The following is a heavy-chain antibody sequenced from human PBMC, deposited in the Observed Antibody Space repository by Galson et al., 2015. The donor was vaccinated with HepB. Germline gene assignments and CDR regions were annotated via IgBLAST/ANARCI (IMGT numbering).Heavy chain of an antibody. D-gene: IGHD6-13*01. CDR3: ARDREVAAAGTGWYYFDY. CDR1: GFTFSSYG. CDR2: IWYDGSNK. V-gene: IGHV3-33*08. J-gene: IGHJ4*02. Sequence: SLRLSCAASGFTFSSYGMHWVHQAPGKGLEWVAVIWYDGSNKYYADSVKGRFTISRDNSKNTLYLQMNSLRAEDTAVYYCARDREVAAAGTGWYYFDYWGQGTLVTVSS.